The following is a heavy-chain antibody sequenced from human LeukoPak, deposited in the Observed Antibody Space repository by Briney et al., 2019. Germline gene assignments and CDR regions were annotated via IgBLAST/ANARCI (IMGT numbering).Heavy chain of an antibody. J-gene: IGHJ4*02. D-gene: IGHD5-12*01. CDR1: RYTFTGYY. CDR2: INPHSGDT. CDR3: AKDMRSRGYSGYDCFDY. V-gene: IGHV1-2*02. Sequence: ASVKVSCKASRYTFTGYYMHWVRQAPGQGLEWMGWINPHSGDTNYAQKFQGRVTMTRYTSTSTAYMEVSRLRSDDTAVYYCAKDMRSRGYSGYDCFDYWGQGTLVTVSS.